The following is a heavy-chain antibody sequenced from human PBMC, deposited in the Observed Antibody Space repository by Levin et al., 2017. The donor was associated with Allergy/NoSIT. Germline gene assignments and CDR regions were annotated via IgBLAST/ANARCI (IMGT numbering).Heavy chain of an antibody. Sequence: GGSLRLSCAASGFTFSSYGMHWVRQAPGKGLEWVAVIWYDGSNKYYADSVKGRFTISRDNSKNTLYLQMNSLRAEDTAVYYCARGGRRLVIYRGYDYWGQGTLVTVSS. CDR2: IWYDGSNK. J-gene: IGHJ4*02. CDR1: GFTFSSYG. V-gene: IGHV3-33*01. CDR3: ARGGRRLVIYRGYDY. D-gene: IGHD3-9*01.